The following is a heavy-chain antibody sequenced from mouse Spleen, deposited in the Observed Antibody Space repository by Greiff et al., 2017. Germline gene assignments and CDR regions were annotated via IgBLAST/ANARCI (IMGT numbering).Heavy chain of an antibody. CDR3: ARAGPHYGSSPHAMDY. CDR1: GFTFSDYY. D-gene: IGHD1-1*01. J-gene: IGHJ4*01. CDR2: INYDGSST. Sequence: EVKLVESEGGLVQPGSSMKLSCTASGFTFSDYYMAWVRQVPEKGLEWVANINYDGSSTYYLDSLKSRFIISRDNAKNILYLQMSSLKSEDTATYYCARAGPHYGSSPHAMDYWGQGTSVTVSS. V-gene: IGHV5-16*01.